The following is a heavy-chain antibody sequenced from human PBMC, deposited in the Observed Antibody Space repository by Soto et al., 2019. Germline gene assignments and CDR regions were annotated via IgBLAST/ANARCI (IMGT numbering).Heavy chain of an antibody. CDR1: GGSISSYY. D-gene: IGHD4-17*01. J-gene: IGHJ5*02. CDR2: IYYSGST. V-gene: IGHV4-59*01. CDR3: ARDGYIYGDYGFGEFDP. Sequence: PSETLSLTCTVSGGSISSYYWNWIRQPPGKGLEWIGYIYYSGSTNYNPSLKSRVTISVNTSTNQFSLKLTSVTAADTAVYYCARDGYIYGDYGFGEFDPWGQGTLVTVSS.